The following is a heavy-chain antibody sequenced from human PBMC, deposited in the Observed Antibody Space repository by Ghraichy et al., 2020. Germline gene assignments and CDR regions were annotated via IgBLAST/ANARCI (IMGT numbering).Heavy chain of an antibody. J-gene: IGHJ6*02. CDR1: GFSFSSYD. CDR3: TRGGQRNRGQADGLDL. CDR2: IGTAGDT. Sequence: GALRLSCAASGFSFSSYDMHWVRQITGKGLEWVSGIGTAGDTNYAGSVKGRLTISRENAKNFLYLQMNGLRAGDTAVYYCTRGGQRNRGQADGLDLWGQGTTVIVSS. D-gene: IGHD3-10*01. V-gene: IGHV3-13*01.